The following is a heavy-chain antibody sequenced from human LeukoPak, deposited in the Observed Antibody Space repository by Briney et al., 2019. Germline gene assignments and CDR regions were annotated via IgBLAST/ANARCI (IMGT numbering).Heavy chain of an antibody. CDR1: GGSISSGGYY. CDR3: ARDGDYVPRGDY. V-gene: IGHV4-30-2*01. D-gene: IGHD4-17*01. Sequence: SSETLSLTCTVSGGSISSGGYYWSWIRQPPGKGLEWIGYIYHSGSTYYNPSLKSRVTISVDRSKNQFSLKLSSVTAADTAVYYCARDGDYVPRGDYWGQGTLVTVSS. J-gene: IGHJ4*02. CDR2: IYHSGST.